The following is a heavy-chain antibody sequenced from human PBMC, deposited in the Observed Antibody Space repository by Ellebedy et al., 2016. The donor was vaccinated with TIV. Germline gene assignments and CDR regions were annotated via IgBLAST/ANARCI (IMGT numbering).Heavy chain of an antibody. CDR1: GGTFSTYA. V-gene: IGHV1-69*06. J-gene: IGHJ1*01. Sequence: AASVKVSCKASGGTFSTYAISWVRQAPGEGLEWMGGIIPMFGPTNYAQKFQDRVTITADKSTSTVYMGLSSLRPEDTAVYYCAREGREYNTPSQYFQHWGQGTLVTVTS. CDR3: AREGREYNTPSQYFQH. CDR2: IIPMFGPT. D-gene: IGHD6-6*01.